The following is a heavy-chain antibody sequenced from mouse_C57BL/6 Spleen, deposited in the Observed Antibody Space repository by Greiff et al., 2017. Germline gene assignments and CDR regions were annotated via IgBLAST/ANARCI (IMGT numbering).Heavy chain of an antibody. D-gene: IGHD2-4*01. CDR2: IYPGDGDT. Sequence: QVQLQQSGPELVKPGASVKISCKASGYAFSSSWMNWVKQRPGKGLEWIGRIYPGDGDTNYNGKFKGKATLTADKSSSTAYMQLSSLTSEDSAVYFCAREAYYDAYYAMDYWGQGTSVTVSS. V-gene: IGHV1-82*01. CDR1: GYAFSSSW. CDR3: AREAYYDAYYAMDY. J-gene: IGHJ4*01.